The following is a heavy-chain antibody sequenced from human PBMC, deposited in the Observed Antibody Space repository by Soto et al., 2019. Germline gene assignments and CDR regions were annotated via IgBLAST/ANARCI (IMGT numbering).Heavy chain of an antibody. D-gene: IGHD3-16*01. J-gene: IGHJ6*02. CDR2: INGYTGNT. V-gene: IGHV1-18*01. CDR1: GYTFTSYG. Sequence: VASVKVSCKASGYTFTSYGFSWVRQAPGQGLEWMGWINGYTGNTHYAQKFQGRVTMTTDTSTSTAYMELWTLISDDTAVYYCARSWVTGKGGMDVWGQGTTVTAP. CDR3: ARSWVTGKGGMDV.